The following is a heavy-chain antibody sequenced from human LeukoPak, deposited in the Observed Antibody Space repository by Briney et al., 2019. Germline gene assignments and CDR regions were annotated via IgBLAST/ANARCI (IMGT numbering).Heavy chain of an antibody. CDR2: INHSART. CDR3: ARGRNSGYDLEY. D-gene: IGHD5-12*01. Sequence: PSETLSLTCDVYGGSFSGYYWSWIRQAPGKRLEWIGEINHSARTNYNPSLKSRVTISGDTSNNQFSLKLNSVTAADTAVYFCARGRNSGYDLEYCGQGTLVTVSS. CDR1: GGSFSGYY. V-gene: IGHV4-34*01. J-gene: IGHJ4*02.